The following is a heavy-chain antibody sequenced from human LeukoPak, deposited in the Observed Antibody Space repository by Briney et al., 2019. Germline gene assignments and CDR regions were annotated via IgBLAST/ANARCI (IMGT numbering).Heavy chain of an antibody. CDR3: ARDGQYDSSGLGAFDI. J-gene: IGHJ3*02. CDR1: GYTFTIYG. V-gene: IGHV1-18*01. CDR2: ISAYNGNT. Sequence: ASVKVSCKASGYTFTIYGISWVRQAPGQGLERMGWISAYNGNTNTKQKLQGRVTMTTDTSTSTAYMELRSLRSDDTAVYYCARDGQYDSSGLGAFDIWGQGTMVTVS. D-gene: IGHD3-22*01.